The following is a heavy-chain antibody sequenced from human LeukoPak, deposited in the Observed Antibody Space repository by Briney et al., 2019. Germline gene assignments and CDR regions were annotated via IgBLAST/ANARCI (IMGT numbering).Heavy chain of an antibody. V-gene: IGHV3-48*03. CDR1: GFTFSSYE. CDR2: INSGGDTL. J-gene: IGHJ4*02. Sequence: SGGSLRLSCAASGFTFSSYEMNWVRQAPGKGLEWISYINSGGDTLYYADSVKGRITVSRDNAKNSLGLQMNSLRAEDTAVYYCARGARSVRGVIPYFDYWGKGTLVTVSS. CDR3: ARGARSVRGVIPYFDY. D-gene: IGHD3-10*01.